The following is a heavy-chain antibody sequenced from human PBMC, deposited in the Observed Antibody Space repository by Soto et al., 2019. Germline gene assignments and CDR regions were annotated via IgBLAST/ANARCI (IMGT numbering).Heavy chain of an antibody. CDR2: INPSTGHS. Sequence: ASLKVSCKSSGSTLKSYDVHWVRQAAGQGLEWLGWINPSTGHSVPSWRFQGRVRFTTNSSVSTAFMELTNLRSDDTAVYYCARDKITGLFDYWGQGTLVTVSS. CDR1: GSTLKSYD. V-gene: IGHV1-8*01. J-gene: IGHJ4*02. CDR3: ARDKITGLFDY. D-gene: IGHD2-8*02.